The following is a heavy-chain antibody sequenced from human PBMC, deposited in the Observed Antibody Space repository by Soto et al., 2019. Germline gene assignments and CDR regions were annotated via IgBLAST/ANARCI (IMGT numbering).Heavy chain of an antibody. V-gene: IGHV3-30*18. J-gene: IGHJ4*01. CDR2: ISDDGKTQ. D-gene: IGHD6-25*01. Sequence: QVKLVESGGAVVQSGRSLRLSCTASRFRFSAYGMHWVRQAPGKGLEWVALISDDGKTQFFTDSVEGRFTISRDNSRNTLYLQMNSLRPEVTAVYYCGKGGYKTGLPPFDHWGHGTRVTVSS. CDR1: RFRFSAYG. CDR3: GKGGYKTGLPPFDH.